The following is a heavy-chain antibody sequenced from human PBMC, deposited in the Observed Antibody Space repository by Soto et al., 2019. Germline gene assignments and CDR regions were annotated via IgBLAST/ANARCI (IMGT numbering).Heavy chain of an antibody. V-gene: IGHV3-23*01. CDR3: AKHLGIAWQLRFDY. D-gene: IGHD7-27*01. J-gene: IGHJ4*02. CDR2: ISGSGGST. Sequence: PGGFLRLSCAASGFTFSSYAMSWVRQAPGKGLEWVSAISGSGGSTYYADSVKGRFTISRDNSKNTLYLQMNSLRAEDTAVYYCAKHLGIAWQLRFDYWGQGTLVTVSS. CDR1: GFTFSSYA.